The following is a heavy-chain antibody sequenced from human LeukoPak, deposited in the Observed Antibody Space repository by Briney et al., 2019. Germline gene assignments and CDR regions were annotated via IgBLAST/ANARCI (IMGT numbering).Heavy chain of an antibody. J-gene: IGHJ3*02. CDR2: FDPEDGET. CDR3: AKDLGGTSGVGVFDI. D-gene: IGHD2-8*01. V-gene: IGHV1-24*01. Sequence: GASVKVSCKVSGYTLTELSMHWVRQAPGKGLEWMGGFDPEDGETIYAQKFQGRVTMTEDTSTDTAYMELSSLRSEDTAVYYCAKDLGGTSGVGVFDIWGQGTMVTVSS. CDR1: GYTLTELS.